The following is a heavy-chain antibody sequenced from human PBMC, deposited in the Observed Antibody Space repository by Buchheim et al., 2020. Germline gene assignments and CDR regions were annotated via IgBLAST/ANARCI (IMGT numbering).Heavy chain of an antibody. J-gene: IGHJ6*02. CDR1: GGSISSSSYY. CDR3: ARRLGCTGGVCYIPYYYYYYGMDV. Sequence: QLQLQESGPGLVKPSETLSLTCTVSGGSISSSSYYWGWIRQPPGKGLEWIGSIYYSGSTYYNPSLKSRVTISVDTSKNQFSLKLSSVTAADTAVYYCARRLGCTGGVCYIPYYYYYYGMDVWGQGTT. V-gene: IGHV4-39*01. CDR2: IYYSGST. D-gene: IGHD2-8*02.